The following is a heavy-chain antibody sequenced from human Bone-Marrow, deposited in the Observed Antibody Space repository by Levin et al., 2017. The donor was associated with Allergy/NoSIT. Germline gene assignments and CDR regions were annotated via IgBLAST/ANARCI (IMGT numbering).Heavy chain of an antibody. CDR3: ARGVLRLVSANDAFEV. Sequence: GESLKISCAAPRDTIATYAMAWVRQPPGKGLEWVSSLSGSGGSTFHADSVTGRFTISADRSNHTLYLQMNNLKVEDTAVYYCARGVLRLVSANDAFEVWGRGASVTVSS. J-gene: IGHJ3*01. CDR1: RDTIATYA. CDR2: LSGSGGST. D-gene: IGHD5/OR15-5a*01. V-gene: IGHV3-23*01.